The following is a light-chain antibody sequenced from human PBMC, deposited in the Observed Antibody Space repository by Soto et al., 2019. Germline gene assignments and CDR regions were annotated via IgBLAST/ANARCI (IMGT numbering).Light chain of an antibody. Sequence: DIQMTQSPSSLSASVGDRVTITCRASQGISTYLNWYQQKPGKAPKLLIYAASSLQSGVPSRFSGSGSETDFTLTISSLQPEDFATYSCQQSYKSPQTVGRGTKVDIK. CDR2: AAS. J-gene: IGKJ1*01. V-gene: IGKV1-39*01. CDR3: QQSYKSPQT. CDR1: QGISTY.